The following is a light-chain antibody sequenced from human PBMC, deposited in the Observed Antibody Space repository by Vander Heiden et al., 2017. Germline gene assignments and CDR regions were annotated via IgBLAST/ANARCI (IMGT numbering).Light chain of an antibody. Sequence: SYALPPPPSVSVSPGQTATITCSGAKLGHQYVCWDQQKTGQSPQLVIDKDRKRPAGITERFAGSNSGNTATLTISGTKGMDEDDYYGQAWDSSNEIFGGGTKRTVL. J-gene: IGLJ2*01. V-gene: IGLV3-1*01. CDR2: KDR. CDR3: QAWDSSNEI. CDR1: KLGHQY.